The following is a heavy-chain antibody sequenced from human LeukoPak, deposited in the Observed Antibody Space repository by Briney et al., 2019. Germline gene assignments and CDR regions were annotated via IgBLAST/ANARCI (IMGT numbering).Heavy chain of an antibody. CDR3: VRQGLRYFDWLNPYYMDV. CDR1: GGPFSGYY. CDR2: INHSGST. J-gene: IGHJ6*03. D-gene: IGHD3-9*01. V-gene: IGHV4-34*01. Sequence: SETLSLTCAVYGGPFSGYYWSWIRQPPGKGLEGNGEINHSGSTNYNPSLKSRVTISVDTSKNQFSMKLSSVTAADTAIYYCVRQGLRYFDWLNPYYMDVWGKGTTVTISS.